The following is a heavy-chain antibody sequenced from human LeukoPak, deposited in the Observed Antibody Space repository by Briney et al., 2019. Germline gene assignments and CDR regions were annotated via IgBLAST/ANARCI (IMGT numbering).Heavy chain of an antibody. Sequence: PSETLSLTCAVYGGSFSGYYWSWIRQPPGKGLEWIGEINHSGSTNYNPSLKSRVTISVDTSKNRFSLKLSSVTAADTAVYYCARQDCSGGSCYFDYWGQGTLVTVSS. J-gene: IGHJ4*02. CDR1: GGSFSGYY. D-gene: IGHD2-15*01. CDR2: INHSGST. CDR3: ARQDCSGGSCYFDY. V-gene: IGHV4-34*01.